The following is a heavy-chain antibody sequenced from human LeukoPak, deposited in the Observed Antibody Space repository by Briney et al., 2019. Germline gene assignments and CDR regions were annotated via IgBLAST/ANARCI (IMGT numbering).Heavy chain of an antibody. CDR1: GHTFTSYG. CDR3: ARVILDLPEVYYYYYMDV. D-gene: IGHD1-1*01. Sequence: GASVKVSYKASGHTFTSYGISWVRQAPGQGREWMGWISAYNGNTNYAQTLQGRVTMTTDTSTSTAYMELRSLRSDDTAVYYGARVILDLPEVYYYYYMDVWGKGTTVTISS. J-gene: IGHJ6*03. V-gene: IGHV1-18*01. CDR2: ISAYNGNT.